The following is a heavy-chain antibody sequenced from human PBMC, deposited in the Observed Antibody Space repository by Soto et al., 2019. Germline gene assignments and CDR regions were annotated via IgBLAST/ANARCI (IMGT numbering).Heavy chain of an antibody. D-gene: IGHD3-3*01. CDR3: ARDRITTRGDAFDL. V-gene: IGHV1-69*08. CDR1: GGTFSTDI. J-gene: IGHJ3*01. CDR2: IIPIPDIT. Sequence: QVQLVQSGAEVRKPGSSVKVSCKAPGGTFSTDIISWVRQAPGQGLEWMGRIIPIPDITNYAQKFQGRVTVTADRSTSTAYMELTSLKSEDTAVYYCARDRITTRGDAFDLWGQGTMVTVSS.